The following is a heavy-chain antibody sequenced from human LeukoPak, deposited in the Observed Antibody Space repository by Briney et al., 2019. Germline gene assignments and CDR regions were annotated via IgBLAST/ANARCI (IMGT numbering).Heavy chain of an antibody. V-gene: IGHV3-53*01. J-gene: IGHJ3*02. Sequence: GGSLRLSCAASGFTVSSNYMSWVRQAPGKGLEWVSVIYSGGSTYYADSVKGRFTISRDNSKNTLYLQMNSLRAEDTAVYYCARVGIMITFGGVIDPRDAFDIWGQGTMVTVSS. CDR3: ARVGIMITFGGVIDPRDAFDI. CDR1: GFTVSSNY. CDR2: IYSGGST. D-gene: IGHD3-16*01.